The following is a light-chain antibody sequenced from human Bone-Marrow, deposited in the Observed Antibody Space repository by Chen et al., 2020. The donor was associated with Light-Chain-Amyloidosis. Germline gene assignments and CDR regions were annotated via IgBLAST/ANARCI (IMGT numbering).Light chain of an antibody. J-gene: IGKJ4*01. CDR1: QTISRNY. CDR3: QQYGTSPLT. CDR2: GSS. V-gene: IGKV3-20*01. Sequence: DIVLTQSPGTLSLSPGEGANLSCRASQTISRNYLTWYQQKFGQAPRLLIYGSSSRATGIPDRFTGSGSGTDFTLTINRLEPEDFAMYYCQQYGTSPLTFGAGTKVEIK.